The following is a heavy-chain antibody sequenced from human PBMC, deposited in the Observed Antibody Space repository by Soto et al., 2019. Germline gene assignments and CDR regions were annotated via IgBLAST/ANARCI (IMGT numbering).Heavy chain of an antibody. V-gene: IGHV1-8*01. CDR1: GYSFTSLD. J-gene: IGHJ4*02. Sequence: QVQLVQSGAEVREPGASVKVSCKASGYSFTSLDINWVRQTAGQGLEWMGWIQPSTGRTGYAQKFQGRVTMTRDTSINTAYMELTILTSDDTAFYYCARGVSAGVDYWGQGTLVTVSS. CDR3: ARGVSAGVDY. D-gene: IGHD1-26*01. CDR2: IQPSTGRT.